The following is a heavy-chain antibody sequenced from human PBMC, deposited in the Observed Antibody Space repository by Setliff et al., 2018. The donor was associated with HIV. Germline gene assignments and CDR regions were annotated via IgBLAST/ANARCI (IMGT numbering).Heavy chain of an antibody. CDR2: IDPEDEKT. Sequence: ASVKVSCKVSGFTFTDHFIHWVRQAPGKGLEWMGLIDPEDEKTIYAEKFQGRVNITADTSTNLVYMDLSGLRSADTAIYYCAALAAAHPFDYWGQGTLVTVSS. CDR1: GFTFTDHF. D-gene: IGHD6-13*01. V-gene: IGHV1-69-2*01. CDR3: AALAAAHPFDY. J-gene: IGHJ4*01.